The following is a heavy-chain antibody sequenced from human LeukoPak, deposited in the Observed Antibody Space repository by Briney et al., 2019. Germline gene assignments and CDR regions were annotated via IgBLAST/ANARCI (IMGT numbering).Heavy chain of an antibody. CDR3: TRAPYHGDYVSWA. J-gene: IGHJ4*02. CDR1: GFTFSSYS. V-gene: IGHV3-21*01. Sequence: PGGSLRLSCAASGFTFSSYSMNWVRQAPGKGLEWVSSISSSSSCIYYADSVKGRFTISRDNAKKMLYLQMNGLRVDDTAVYYCTRAPYHGDYVSWAWGQGTLVTVSS. D-gene: IGHD4-17*01. CDR2: ISSSSSCI.